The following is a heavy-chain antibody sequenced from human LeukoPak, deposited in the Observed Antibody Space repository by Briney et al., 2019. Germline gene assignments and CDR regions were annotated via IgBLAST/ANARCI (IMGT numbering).Heavy chain of an antibody. J-gene: IGHJ6*02. CDR1: GGTFSSYA. V-gene: IGHV1-69*04. D-gene: IGHD6-19*01. Sequence: ASVKVSCKASGGTFSSYAINWVRQAPGQGLEWMGRIIPILGKANYAQKFQGRVTITADKSTSTAYMELSSLGSEDTAVYYCAREMYSSGWYYYYGMDVWGQGTTVTVSS. CDR2: IIPILGKA. CDR3: AREMYSSGWYYYYGMDV.